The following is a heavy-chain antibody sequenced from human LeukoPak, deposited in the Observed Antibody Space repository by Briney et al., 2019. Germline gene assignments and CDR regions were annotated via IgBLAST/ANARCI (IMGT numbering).Heavy chain of an antibody. J-gene: IGHJ4*02. CDR2: INHSGST. CDR1: GGSFSGYY. Sequence: SETLSLTCAVYGGSFSGYYWSWIRQSPGKGLEWIGEINHSGSTNYNPSLKSRVTISVDTSKNQFSLKLRSVTAADTAVYYCARPWNSGYMYYFDYWGQGTLVTVSS. CDR3: ARPWNSGYMYYFDY. D-gene: IGHD3-22*01. V-gene: IGHV4-34*01.